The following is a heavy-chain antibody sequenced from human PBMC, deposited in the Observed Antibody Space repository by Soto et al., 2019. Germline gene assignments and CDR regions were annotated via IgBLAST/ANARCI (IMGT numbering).Heavy chain of an antibody. CDR2: ISGRGDNT. J-gene: IGHJ4*02. CDR3: AKTPLRVGPIDY. D-gene: IGHD2-15*01. CDR1: GFIFSNYV. Sequence: DVQLLDSGGGLVQPGGSLRLSCAASGFIFSNYVMSWVRQTPGKGLECVSGISGRGDNTYYADSVKGRFTVSRDNSKNTLYLQMDSLRAEDTAVYYCAKTPLRVGPIDYWGQGTLVTVSS. V-gene: IGHV3-23*01.